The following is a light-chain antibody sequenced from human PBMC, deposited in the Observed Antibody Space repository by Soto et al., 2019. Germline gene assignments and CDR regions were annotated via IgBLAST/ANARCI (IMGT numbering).Light chain of an antibody. V-gene: IGKV1-5*03. J-gene: IGKJ1*01. CDR3: QHYNSFWT. CDR1: QTISSW. CDR2: KAS. Sequence: DIQMTQSPSTLSGSVGYRVTITCRASQTISSWLAWYQQKPGKAPKLLIYKASTLKSGVPSRFSGSGSGTEFTLTISSLQPDDFATYYCQHYNSFWTFGQGTKVDIK.